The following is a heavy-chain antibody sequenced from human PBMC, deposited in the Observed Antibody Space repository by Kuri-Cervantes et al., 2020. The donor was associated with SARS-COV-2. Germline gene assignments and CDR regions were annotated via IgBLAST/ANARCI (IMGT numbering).Heavy chain of an antibody. J-gene: IGHJ5*02. Sequence: GGSLRLSCAASGFTFSSYAMHWVRQAPGKGLEWVAVISYDGSNKYYADTVKGRFTISRDNSKNTLYLQMNSLRAEDTAVYYCAKGGPYYYETGWFDPWGQGTLVTVSS. D-gene: IGHD3-22*01. CDR2: ISYDGSNK. CDR1: GFTFSSYA. V-gene: IGHV3-30-3*01. CDR3: AKGGPYYYETGWFDP.